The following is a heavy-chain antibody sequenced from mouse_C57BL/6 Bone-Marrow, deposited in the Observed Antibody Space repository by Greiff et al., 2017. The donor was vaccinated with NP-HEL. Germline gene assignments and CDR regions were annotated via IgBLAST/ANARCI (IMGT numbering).Heavy chain of an antibody. CDR3: ARRRSYYSFAY. V-gene: IGHV1-81*01. CDR2: IYPRSGNT. D-gene: IGHD2-12*01. CDR1: GYTFTSYG. Sequence: QVQLQQSGAELARPGASVKLSCKASGYTFTSYGISWVKQRTGQGLEWIGEIYPRSGNTYYNEKFKGKATLTADESSSTAYMELRSLTSEDSAVYFCARRRSYYSFAYWGQGTLVTVSA. J-gene: IGHJ3*01.